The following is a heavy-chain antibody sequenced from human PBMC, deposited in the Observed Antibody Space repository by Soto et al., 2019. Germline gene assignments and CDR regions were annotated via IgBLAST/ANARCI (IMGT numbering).Heavy chain of an antibody. CDR1: GFTFSSYS. J-gene: IGHJ4*02. Sequence: EVQLVESGGGLAQPGGSLRLSCAASGFTFSSYSMNWVRQAPGKGLEWISYISSTSSIIYYEDSVKGRFTISRDNAKNSLYLQTNSLRDEDTAVYYCARDLVGSSCPYYFDYWGQGTLVTVSS. D-gene: IGHD6-13*01. CDR2: ISSTSSII. CDR3: ARDLVGSSCPYYFDY. V-gene: IGHV3-48*02.